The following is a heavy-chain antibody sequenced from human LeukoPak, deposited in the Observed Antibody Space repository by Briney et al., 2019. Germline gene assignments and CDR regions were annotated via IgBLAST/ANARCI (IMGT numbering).Heavy chain of an antibody. V-gene: IGHV1-69*05. CDR1: GGTFSSYA. CDR2: IIPIFGTA. CDR3: ARGPSMLYYYYYMDV. Sequence: SVKVSCKASGGTFSSYAISWVRQAPGQGLEWMGGIIPIFGTANYAQKFQGRVTITTDESTSTAYMELSSLRSEDTAVYYCARGPSMLYYYYYMDVWGKGTTVTVYS. D-gene: IGHD2-8*01. J-gene: IGHJ6*03.